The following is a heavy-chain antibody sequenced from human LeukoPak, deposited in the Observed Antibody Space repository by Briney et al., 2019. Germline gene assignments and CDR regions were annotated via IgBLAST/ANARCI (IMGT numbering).Heavy chain of an antibody. CDR3: ARAPRDGYNSYFDY. CDR2: ISYDGSNK. J-gene: IGHJ4*02. CDR1: GFTFSSYA. V-gene: IGHV3-30-3*01. D-gene: IGHD5-12*01. Sequence: PGRSLRLSCAASGFTFSSYAMHWVRQAPGKGLEWVAFISYDGSNKYYADSVKGRFTISRDNSKNTLYLQMNSLRAEDTAVYYCARAPRDGYNSYFDYWGQGTLVTVSS.